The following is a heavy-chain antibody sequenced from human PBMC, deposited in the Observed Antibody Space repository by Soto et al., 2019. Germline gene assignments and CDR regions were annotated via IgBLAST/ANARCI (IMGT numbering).Heavy chain of an antibody. CDR1: GGSISSYY. Sequence: PSETLSLTCTVSGGSISSYYWSWIRQPPGKGLEWIGYIYYSGSTNYNPSLKSRVTISVDTSKNQFSLKLSSVTAADTAVYYCAREVFGAPSVTTFTTRPKNNWFDPWGQGTLVTVSS. CDR2: IYYSGST. CDR3: AREVFGAPSVTTFTTRPKNNWFDP. J-gene: IGHJ5*02. D-gene: IGHD4-4*01. V-gene: IGHV4-59*01.